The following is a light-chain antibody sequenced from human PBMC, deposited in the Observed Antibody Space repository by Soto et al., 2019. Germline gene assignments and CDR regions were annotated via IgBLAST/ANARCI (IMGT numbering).Light chain of an antibody. CDR2: EGT. CDR1: SSDVGGYNY. Sequence: QSALTQPPSASGSPGQSVTISCTGTSSDVGGYNYVSWYQQHPGKAPKLMIYEGTKRPSGVPDRFSGSKSGNTASLTVSGLQAEDEADYYCSSYAGSNNLFFGGGTQLTVL. V-gene: IGLV2-8*01. CDR3: SSYAGSNNLF. J-gene: IGLJ2*01.